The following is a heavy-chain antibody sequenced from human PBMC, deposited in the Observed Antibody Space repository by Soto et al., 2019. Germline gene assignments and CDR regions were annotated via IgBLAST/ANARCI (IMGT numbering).Heavy chain of an antibody. CDR1: GGSISSSNW. D-gene: IGHD2-2*01. CDR3: ARGVGFSGYCSSTSCYGSLDP. J-gene: IGHJ5*02. V-gene: IGHV4-4*02. Sequence: SETLSLTCAVSGGSISSSNWWSWVRQPPGKGLEWIGEIYHSGSTNYNPSLKSRVTISVDKSKNQFSLKLSSVTAADTAVYYCARGVGFSGYCSSTSCYGSLDPWGQGTLVTVSS. CDR2: IYHSGST.